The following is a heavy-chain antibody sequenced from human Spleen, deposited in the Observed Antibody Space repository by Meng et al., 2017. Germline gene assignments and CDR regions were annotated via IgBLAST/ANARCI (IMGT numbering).Heavy chain of an antibody. V-gene: IGHV3-11*04. Sequence: GESLKISCAASGFTVSHNYMSWVRQAPGKGLEWISYIGTSGTTRYYADSVKGRFTISRDNAKNSLYLQMNSLRAEDTAVYFCAKARVSYNGYHFDYWGQGTLVTVSS. J-gene: IGHJ4*02. CDR1: GFTVSHNY. CDR3: AKARVSYNGYHFDY. D-gene: IGHD5-12*01. CDR2: IGTSGTTR.